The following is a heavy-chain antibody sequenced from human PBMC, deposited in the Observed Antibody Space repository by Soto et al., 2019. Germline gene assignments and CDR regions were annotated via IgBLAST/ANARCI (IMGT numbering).Heavy chain of an antibody. Sequence: EASVKVSCKASGYTFTNYGINWVRQAPGQGLEWMGWISPFTGDTHYTQSLQGRITMTTGTSTSTAYMELRSLRSADTAVYYCARSCSGGSCHSAYWGQGTLVTVSS. V-gene: IGHV1-18*04. CDR1: GYTFTNYG. D-gene: IGHD2-15*01. CDR2: ISPFTGDT. CDR3: ARSCSGGSCHSAY. J-gene: IGHJ4*02.